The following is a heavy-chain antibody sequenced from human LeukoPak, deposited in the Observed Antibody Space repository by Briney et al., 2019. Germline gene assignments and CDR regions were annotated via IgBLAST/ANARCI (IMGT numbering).Heavy chain of an antibody. J-gene: IGHJ3*02. Sequence: PSETLSRTCAVYAGSCSGYYWSWIRQPPGKGREWSGETKTSGSTNYNPFLKSRVTISVDTSKNQFSLKLSSVTAADTAVYYCARTYSGSYARIGAFDIWGQGTMVTVSS. CDR2: TKTSGST. CDR1: AGSCSGYY. CDR3: ARTYSGSYARIGAFDI. V-gene: IGHV4-34*01. D-gene: IGHD1-26*01.